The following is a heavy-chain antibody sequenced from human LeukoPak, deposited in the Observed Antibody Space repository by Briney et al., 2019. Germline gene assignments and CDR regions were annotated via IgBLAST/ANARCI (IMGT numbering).Heavy chain of an antibody. CDR3: AKNGHGSGSYYPRTKYYLDY. Sequence: GGSLRLSCAASGFTFGSYAMHWVRQAPGKGLEWVAVISYDGGNKYYADSVKGRFTISRDNSKNTLYLQMNSLRAEDTAVYYCAKNGHGSGSYYPRTKYYLDYWGQGTLVTVSS. J-gene: IGHJ4*02. CDR2: ISYDGGNK. CDR1: GFTFGSYA. D-gene: IGHD3-10*01. V-gene: IGHV3-30-3*02.